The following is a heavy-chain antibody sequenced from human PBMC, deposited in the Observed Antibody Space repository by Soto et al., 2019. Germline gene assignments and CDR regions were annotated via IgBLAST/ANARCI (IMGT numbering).Heavy chain of an antibody. D-gene: IGHD2-21*01. CDR2: ISAYTGNT. CDR1: GYTFTNYG. J-gene: IGHJ4*02. Sequence: QVQLVQSGAEVKKPGASVKVSCRASGYTFTNYGISWVRQAPGQGLEWMGWISAYTGNTNYAQKLQGRVTMTTDTSTSTAYMELRSLRSDDPAVYYCARYIRLLQPLSSYYFDYWGQGTLVTVSS. CDR3: ARYIRLLQPLSSYYFDY. V-gene: IGHV1-18*01.